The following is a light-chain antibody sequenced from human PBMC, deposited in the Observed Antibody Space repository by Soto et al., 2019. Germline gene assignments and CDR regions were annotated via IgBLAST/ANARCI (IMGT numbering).Light chain of an antibody. V-gene: IGKV1-12*01. CDR3: QQTSAFPRT. Sequence: DIQMTQSPSSVAASVGYRLTMTCRASRDISNSLAWYQQTPGKAPKLLLRGASSLHRGVPSRFSGGGAGTEFTLTISSLQPEDFATYYCQQTSAFPRTFGQGTKVDIK. CDR1: RDISNS. J-gene: IGKJ1*01. CDR2: GAS.